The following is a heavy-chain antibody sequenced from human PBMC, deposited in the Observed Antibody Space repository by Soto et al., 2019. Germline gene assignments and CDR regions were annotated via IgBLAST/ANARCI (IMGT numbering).Heavy chain of an antibody. CDR2: IIPKYGTT. CDR1: GGPFNTFG. J-gene: IGHJ4*02. V-gene: IGHV1-69*01. Sequence: QVQLMQSGAEVTKPGSSVKVSCKASGGPFNTFGISWVRQAPGQGLEWMGGIIPKYGTTNYARRFQGRVTMTADESTTTAYLELCSLRHDDTAIYYCARTRQRRPVFYVDYWGQGTPISVTS. D-gene: IGHD2-2*01. CDR3: ARTRQRRPVFYVDY.